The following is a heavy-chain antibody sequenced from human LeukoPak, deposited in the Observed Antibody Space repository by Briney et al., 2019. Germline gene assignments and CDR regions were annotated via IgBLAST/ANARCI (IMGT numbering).Heavy chain of an antibody. V-gene: IGHV3-23*01. J-gene: IGHJ4*02. D-gene: IGHD4-17*01. Sequence: GGSLRLSCAASGFTFSSYAMNWVRQAPGKGLEWISSISGSGDNTYYADSVKGRFTISRDNSKNTLFVQMNSLRAEDTAIYYCAKAKYSGDPDYFDYWGQGTLVTVSS. CDR2: ISGSGDNT. CDR1: GFTFSSYA. CDR3: AKAKYSGDPDYFDY.